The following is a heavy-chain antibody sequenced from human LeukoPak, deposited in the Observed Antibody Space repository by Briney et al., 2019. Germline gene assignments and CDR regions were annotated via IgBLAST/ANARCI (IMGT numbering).Heavy chain of an antibody. Sequence: SETLSLTCTVSGRSMSSSSYYWGWIRQPPGKGLEWIGNIYYSGSTYYNPSLKSRVTISVDTSKNQFSLRLSSVTAADTAVYYCARHDFWGGYDYWGQGTLVTVSS. CDR2: IYYSGST. CDR1: GRSMSSSSYY. J-gene: IGHJ4*02. CDR3: ARHDFWGGYDY. D-gene: IGHD3-3*01. V-gene: IGHV4-39*01.